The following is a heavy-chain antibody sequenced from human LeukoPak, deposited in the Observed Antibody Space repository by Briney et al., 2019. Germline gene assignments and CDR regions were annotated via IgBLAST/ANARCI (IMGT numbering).Heavy chain of an antibody. J-gene: IGHJ4*02. D-gene: IGHD2-2*01. Sequence: PSETLSLTCTVSGGSISSGGYYWSWIRQHPGKGLEWIGYIYYSGSTYYNPSLKSRVTISVDTSKNQFSLKLSSVTAADTAVYYCARVGYCSSTSCSYIDYWGQGTLVTVSS. CDR2: IYYSGST. CDR1: GGSISSGGYY. V-gene: IGHV4-31*03. CDR3: ARVGYCSSTSCSYIDY.